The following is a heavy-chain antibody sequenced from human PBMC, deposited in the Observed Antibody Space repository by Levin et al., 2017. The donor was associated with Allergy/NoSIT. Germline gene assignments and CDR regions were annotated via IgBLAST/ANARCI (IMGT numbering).Heavy chain of an antibody. CDR3: ARGPAGSRFER. CDR2: ISSSGSTI. D-gene: IGHD1-1*01. V-gene: IGHV3-48*03. CDR1: GFTFSSYE. J-gene: IGHJ4*02. Sequence: GGSLRLSCAASGFTFSSYEMNWVRQAPGKGLEWVSYISSSGSTIYYADSVKGRFTISRDNAKNSLYLQMNSLRAEDTAVYYCARGPAGSRFERWGQGTLVTVSS.